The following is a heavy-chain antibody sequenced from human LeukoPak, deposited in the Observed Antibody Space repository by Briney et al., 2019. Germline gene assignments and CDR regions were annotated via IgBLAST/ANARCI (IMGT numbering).Heavy chain of an antibody. D-gene: IGHD3-10*01. J-gene: IGHJ6*03. CDR3: ARGGGHMGGGVIIIPRYYYYYMDV. Sequence: PGGSLRLSCAASGFTFSSYEMNWVRQAPGKGLEWVSYISSSGSTIYYADSVKGRFTISRDNAKNSLYLQMNSLRAEDTAVYYCARGGGHMGGGVIIIPRYYYYYMDVWGKGTTVPISS. CDR1: GFTFSSYE. V-gene: IGHV3-48*03. CDR2: ISSSGSTI.